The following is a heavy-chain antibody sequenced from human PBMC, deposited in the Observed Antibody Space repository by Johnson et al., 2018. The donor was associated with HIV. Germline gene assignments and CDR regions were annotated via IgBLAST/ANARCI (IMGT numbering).Heavy chain of an antibody. V-gene: IGHV3-9*01. D-gene: IGHD3-22*01. CDR3: ARGLGDSSGYTDAFDI. CDR1: GFTFDDYA. Sequence: QLVESGGGLVQPGRSLRLSCAASGFTFDDYAMHWVRQAPGKGLEWVSGINWIRGSIGYADSVKGRFTISRDNAKNSLYLQMNSLRAEDTAVYYCARGLGDSSGYTDAFDIWGQGTMVTVSS. CDR2: INWIRGSI. J-gene: IGHJ3*02.